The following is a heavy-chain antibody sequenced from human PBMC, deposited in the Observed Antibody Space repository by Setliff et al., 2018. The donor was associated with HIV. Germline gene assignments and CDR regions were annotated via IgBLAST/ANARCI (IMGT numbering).Heavy chain of an antibody. CDR2: ISSGSSYI. D-gene: IGHD1-26*01. J-gene: IGHJ2*01. CDR3: ARDASLSRVGATTYEYFDL. CDR1: GFTFSSYS. Sequence: PGGSLRLSCAASGFTFSSYSMNWVRQAPGKGLEWVSSISSGSSYIYYADSVKGRFTISRDNAKNSLYLQMNSLRAEDTAVYYCARDASLSRVGATTYEYFDLWGRGTLVTVSS. V-gene: IGHV3-21*01.